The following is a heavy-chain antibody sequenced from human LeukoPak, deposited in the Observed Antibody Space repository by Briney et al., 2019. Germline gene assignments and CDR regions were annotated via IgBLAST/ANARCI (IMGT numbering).Heavy chain of an antibody. J-gene: IGHJ4*02. CDR1: GYTFTGYY. V-gene: IGHV1-2*02. Sequence: ASVKVSCKASGYTFTGYYMHWVRQAPGQGLEWMGWINPNSGGTNYAQKFQGRVTMTRDTSISTAYMELSRLRSDDTAVYYCAREKFGAPLGFVYWGQGTLVTVSS. CDR3: AREKFGAPLGFVY. D-gene: IGHD3-16*01. CDR2: INPNSGGT.